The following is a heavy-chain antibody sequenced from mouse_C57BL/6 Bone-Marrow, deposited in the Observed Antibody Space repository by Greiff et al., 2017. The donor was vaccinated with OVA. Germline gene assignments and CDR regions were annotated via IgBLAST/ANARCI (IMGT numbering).Heavy chain of an antibody. J-gene: IGHJ2*01. Sequence: QVQLKQSGAELVRPGTSVKMSCKASGYTFTNYWIGWAKQRPGHGLEWIGDIYPGGGYTNYNEKFKGKATLTADKSSSTAYMQFSSLTSEDSAIYYCARSDYGSSYYFDYWGQGTTLTVSS. V-gene: IGHV1-63*01. D-gene: IGHD1-1*01. CDR3: ARSDYGSSYYFDY. CDR2: IYPGGGYT. CDR1: GYTFTNYW.